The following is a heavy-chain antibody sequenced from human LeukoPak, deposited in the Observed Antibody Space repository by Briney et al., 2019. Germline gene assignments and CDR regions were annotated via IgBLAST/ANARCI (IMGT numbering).Heavy chain of an antibody. CDR3: TADLYCSGGSCYPGNFDY. CDR2: IYYSGST. D-gene: IGHD2-15*01. V-gene: IGHV4-39*07. CDR1: GGSISSSSYY. J-gene: IGHJ4*02. Sequence: SETLSLTCTVSGGSISSSSYYWGWIRQPPGKGLEWIGSIYYSGSTNYNPSLKSRVTISVDTSKNQFSLKLSSVTAADTAVYYCTADLYCSGGSCYPGNFDYWGQGTLVTVSS.